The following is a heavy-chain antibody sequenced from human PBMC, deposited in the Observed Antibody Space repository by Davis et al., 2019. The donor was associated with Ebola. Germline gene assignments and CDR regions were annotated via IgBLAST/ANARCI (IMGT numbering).Heavy chain of an antibody. CDR3: ERAGAYVRFDP. D-gene: IGHD3-10*01. J-gene: IGHJ5*02. CDR2: INHSGST. Sequence: SETLSLTCTVSGGSISSYYWSWIRQPPGKGLEWIGEINHSGSTNYNPSLKSRVTISVDTSKNQFSLKLSSVTAADTAVYYCERAGAYVRFDPWGQGTLVTVSS. CDR1: GGSISSYY. V-gene: IGHV4-34*01.